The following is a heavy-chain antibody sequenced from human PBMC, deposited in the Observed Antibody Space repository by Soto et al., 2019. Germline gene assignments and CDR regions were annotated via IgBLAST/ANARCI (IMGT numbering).Heavy chain of an antibody. CDR2: MNPNSGNT. D-gene: IGHD6-13*01. Sequence: GPSVKVSCKASGYTFTSYDINWVRQATGQGLEWMGWMNPNSGNTGYAQKFQGRVTMTRNTSISTAYMELSSLRSEDTAVYYCARGNAAAGTSYYYYGMDVWGQGTTVTVSS. J-gene: IGHJ6*02. V-gene: IGHV1-8*01. CDR1: GYTFTSYD. CDR3: ARGNAAAGTSYYYYGMDV.